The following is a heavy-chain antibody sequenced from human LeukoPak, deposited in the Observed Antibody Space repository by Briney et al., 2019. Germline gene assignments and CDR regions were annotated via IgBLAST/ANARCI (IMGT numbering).Heavy chain of an antibody. J-gene: IGHJ4*02. CDR2: ISAYNGNT. D-gene: IGHD1-26*01. CDR1: GYTLSSYG. V-gene: IGHV1-18*01. CDR3: ARSIYSGSYYDDY. Sequence: GASVKVSCKASGYTLSSYGISWVRQAPGQGLEWMGWISAYNGNTNYAQKLQGRVTMTTDTSTSTAYMELRSLRSEDTAVYYCARSIYSGSYYDDYWGQGTLVTVSS.